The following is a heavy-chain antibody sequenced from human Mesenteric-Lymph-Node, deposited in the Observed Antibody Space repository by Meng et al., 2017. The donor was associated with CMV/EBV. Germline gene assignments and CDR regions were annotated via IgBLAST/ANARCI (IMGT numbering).Heavy chain of an antibody. V-gene: IGHV3-23*01. CDR3: ARERTTLISHAGLGYFWVDP. D-gene: IGHD3-3*01. Sequence: GESLKISCAASGFTFSSYEMNWVRQAPGKGLEWVSAISGSGGSTYYADSVKGRFTISRDNSKNTLYLQMNSLRAEDTAVYYCARERTTLISHAGLGYFWVDPWGQGALVTVSS. CDR2: ISGSGGST. J-gene: IGHJ5*02. CDR1: GFTFSSYE.